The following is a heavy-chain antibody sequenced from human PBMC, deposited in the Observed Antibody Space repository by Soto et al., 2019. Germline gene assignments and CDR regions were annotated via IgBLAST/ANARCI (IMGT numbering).Heavy chain of an antibody. D-gene: IGHD4-17*01. CDR3: AKGAQLRHDYGDSPFWG. CDR2: ISGSGGST. Sequence: GGSLRLSCAASGFTFSSYAMSWVRQAPGKGLEWVSAISGSGGSTYYADSVKGRFTISRDNSKNTLYLQMNSLRAEDTAVYYCAKGAQLRHDYGDSPFWGWGQGTLVTVSS. J-gene: IGHJ4*02. CDR1: GFTFSSYA. V-gene: IGHV3-23*01.